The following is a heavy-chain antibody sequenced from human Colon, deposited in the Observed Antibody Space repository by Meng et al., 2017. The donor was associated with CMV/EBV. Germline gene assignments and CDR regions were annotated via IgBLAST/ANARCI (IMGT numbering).Heavy chain of an antibody. CDR2: IYSGGST. J-gene: IGHJ4*02. Sequence: GESLKISCAASGFTVSSNYMSWVRQAPGKGLEWVSVIYSGGSTYYADSVKGRFTISRDNSKNTLYLQMTSLRAEDTAVYYCARSPGIAAAGLGDYWGQGTLVTVSS. CDR1: GFTVSSNY. V-gene: IGHV3-53*01. D-gene: IGHD6-13*01. CDR3: ARSPGIAAAGLGDY.